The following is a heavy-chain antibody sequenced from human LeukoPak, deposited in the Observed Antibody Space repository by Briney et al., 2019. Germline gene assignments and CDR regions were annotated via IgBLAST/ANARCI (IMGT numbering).Heavy chain of an antibody. CDR3: ARSCSSTSCYGGIGVWVFDY. CDR1: GGSISSGGYY. J-gene: IGHJ4*02. CDR2: IYYSGST. Sequence: SQTLSHTCTVSGGSISSGGYYWSWIRQHPGKGLEWIGYIYYSGSTYYNPSLKSRVTISVDTSKNQFSLKLSSVTAADTAVYYCARSCSSTSCYGGIGVWVFDYWGQGTLVTVSS. V-gene: IGHV4-31*03. D-gene: IGHD2-2*01.